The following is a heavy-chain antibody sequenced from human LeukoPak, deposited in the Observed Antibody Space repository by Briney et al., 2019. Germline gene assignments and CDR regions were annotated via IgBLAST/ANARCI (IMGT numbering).Heavy chain of an antibody. Sequence: GSLRLSCAASGFTFSSYALSWVRPAPGKGLEWVSAISGSGGSTHYADSVKGRFTISRDNSKNTLYLQMNSLRAEDTAVYYCAKARQPYSSSSGFDYWGQGTLVTVSS. CDR1: GFTFSSYA. CDR2: ISGSGGST. J-gene: IGHJ4*02. D-gene: IGHD6-6*01. CDR3: AKARQPYSSSSGFDY. V-gene: IGHV3-23*01.